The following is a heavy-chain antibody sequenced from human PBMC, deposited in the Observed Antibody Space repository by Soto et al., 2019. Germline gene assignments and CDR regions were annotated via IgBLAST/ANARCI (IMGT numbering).Heavy chain of an antibody. CDR2: IYHSGST. D-gene: IGHD3-10*01. CDR1: GGSISSGGYS. J-gene: IGHJ5*02. CDR3: ARAYYYGSGSYYNLNWFDP. V-gene: IGHV4-30-2*01. Sequence: SETLSLTCAVSGGSISSGGYSWSWIRQPPGKGLGWIGYIYHSGSTNYNPSLKSRVTISVDTSKNQFSLKLSPVTAADTAVYYCARAYYYGSGSYYNLNWFDPWGQGTLVTVSS.